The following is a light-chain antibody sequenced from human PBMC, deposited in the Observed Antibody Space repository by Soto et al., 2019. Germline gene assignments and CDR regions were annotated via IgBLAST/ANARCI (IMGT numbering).Light chain of an antibody. CDR2: AAS. CDR1: QSVNTY. J-gene: IGKJ1*01. V-gene: IGKV1-39*01. Sequence: DFQMTRSPATLSGSPGDRVPITCRASQSVNTYLHWYQQKAGQAPKLLIYAASNLQSGVPSRFSGRGSGTDFTLTVESLQPEDFATYYCQQGYSNPWTFGQGTKVDIK. CDR3: QQGYSNPWT.